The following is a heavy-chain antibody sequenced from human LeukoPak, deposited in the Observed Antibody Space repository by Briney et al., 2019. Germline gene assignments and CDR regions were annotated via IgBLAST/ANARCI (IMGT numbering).Heavy chain of an antibody. V-gene: IGHV3-30*18. CDR1: GFTFSSYW. Sequence: PGGSLRLSCAASGFTFSSYWMSWVRRAPGKGLEWVAAISYDGSNKYYAESVKGRFTISRDNSKNTLYLQMNTLRPEDTAVYYCAKTASSSYFRELDYWGQGTLVTVSS. J-gene: IGHJ4*02. CDR2: ISYDGSNK. CDR3: AKTASSSYFRELDY. D-gene: IGHD3-10*02.